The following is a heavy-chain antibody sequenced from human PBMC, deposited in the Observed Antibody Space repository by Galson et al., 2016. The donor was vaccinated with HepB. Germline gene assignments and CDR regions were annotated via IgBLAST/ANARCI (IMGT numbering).Heavy chain of an antibody. J-gene: IGHJ4*02. D-gene: IGHD2/OR15-2a*01. CDR2: ISYDGSKK. CDR1: GFSFSAYP. V-gene: IGHV3-30-3*01. CDR3: ARGTFTFIVY. Sequence: SLRLSCAASGFSFSAYPLHWVRQAPGKGLEWVAVISYDGSKKYNADSVKDRFTISRDNSKNTLYLQMNSLRAEDTAVDHCARGTFTFIVYWGQGTLVTASS.